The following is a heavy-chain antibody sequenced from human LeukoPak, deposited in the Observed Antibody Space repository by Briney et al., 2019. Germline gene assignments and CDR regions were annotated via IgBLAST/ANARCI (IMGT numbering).Heavy chain of an antibody. V-gene: IGHV1-18*04. D-gene: IGHD2-8*01. CDR3: AREGYCTNGVCYPGPLRKTSYYYGMDV. CDR1: GYSLTEFS. Sequence: GASVKVSCKVSGYSLTEFSMHWVRQAPGQGLEWMGWISAYNGNTNYAQKLQGRVTMTTDTSTSTAYMELRSLRSDDTAVYYCAREGYCTNGVCYPGPLRKTSYYYGMDVWGQGTTVTVSS. J-gene: IGHJ6*02. CDR2: ISAYNGNT.